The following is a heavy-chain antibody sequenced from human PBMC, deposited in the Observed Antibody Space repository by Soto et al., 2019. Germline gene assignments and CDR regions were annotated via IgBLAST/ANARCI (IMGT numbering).Heavy chain of an antibody. CDR3: ARAYHSRNWLDP. V-gene: IGHV4-34*01. J-gene: IGHJ5*02. D-gene: IGHD2-2*01. Sequence: SETLSLTCAVYGGSFSGYYWSWIRQPPGKGLEWIGEINHSGSTNYNPSLKSRVTISVDTSKNQFSLKLSSVTAADTAVYYCARAYHSRNWLDPSGQGTLVIVSS. CDR2: INHSGST. CDR1: GGSFSGYY.